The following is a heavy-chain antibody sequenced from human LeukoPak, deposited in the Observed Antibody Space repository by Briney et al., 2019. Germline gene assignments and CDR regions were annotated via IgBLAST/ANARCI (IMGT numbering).Heavy chain of an antibody. V-gene: IGHV4-39*07. D-gene: IGHD2-15*01. CDR2: IYYSGST. CDR1: GGSISSSSYY. Sequence: PSETLSLTCTVSGGSISSSSYYWGWIRQPPGKGLEWIGSIYYSGSTYYNPSLKSRVTISVDTSKNQFSLKLSSVTAADTAVYYCARAEGDCSGGSCYRDAFDIWGQGTMVTVSS. J-gene: IGHJ3*02. CDR3: ARAEGDCSGGSCYRDAFDI.